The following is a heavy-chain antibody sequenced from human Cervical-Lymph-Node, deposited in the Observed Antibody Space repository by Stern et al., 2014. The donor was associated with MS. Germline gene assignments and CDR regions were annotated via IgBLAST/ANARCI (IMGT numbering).Heavy chain of an antibody. V-gene: IGHV5-51*01. Sequence: EVQLVESGAEMKKPGESLKISCKGSGYSFTLYWIGWVRQMPGKGLEWMGVIYPGDSDTRYRPSFQGQSPISADKSISTAYLQWSSLKASDPAMYYCAALVRGSYFYWGQGTLVTVSS. CDR2: IYPGDSDT. D-gene: IGHD1-26*01. J-gene: IGHJ4*02. CDR3: AALVRGSYFY. CDR1: GYSFTLYW.